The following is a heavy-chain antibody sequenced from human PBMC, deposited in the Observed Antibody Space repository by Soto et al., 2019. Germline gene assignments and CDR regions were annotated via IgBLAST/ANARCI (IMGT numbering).Heavy chain of an antibody. Sequence: GESLKISCKGSGYSFTSYWISWVRQMPGKGLEWMGRIDPSDSYTNYSPSFQGHVTISADKSISTAYLQWSSLKASDTAMYYCARQWLVLVGATPTYYYYGMDVWGQGTTVTVSS. CDR2: IDPSDSYT. CDR1: GYSFTSYW. D-gene: IGHD1-26*01. V-gene: IGHV5-10-1*01. J-gene: IGHJ6*02. CDR3: ARQWLVLVGATPTYYYYGMDV.